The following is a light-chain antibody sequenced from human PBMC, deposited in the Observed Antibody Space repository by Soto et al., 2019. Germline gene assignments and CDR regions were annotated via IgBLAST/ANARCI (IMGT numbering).Light chain of an antibody. CDR3: SSYASSSTLDV. J-gene: IGLJ1*01. CDR1: SSDVGASNF. V-gene: IGLV2-14*03. CDR2: DVS. Sequence: QSAPTQPASVSGSPGQSITISCTGTSSDVGASNFVSWYQQHPGKAPKLLIYDVSNRPSGVSNRFSGSKSGNTASLTISGLQAEDEADYYCSSYASSSTLDVFGTGTKVTVL.